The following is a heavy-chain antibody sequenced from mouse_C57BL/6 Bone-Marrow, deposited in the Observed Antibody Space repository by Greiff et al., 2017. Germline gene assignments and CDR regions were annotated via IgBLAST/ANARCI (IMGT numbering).Heavy chain of an antibody. V-gene: IGHV1-64*01. Sequence: VQLQQPGAELVKPGASVKLSCKASGYTFTSYWMHWVKQRPGQGLEWIGMIHPNSGSTNYNEKFKSKATLTVDKSSSTAYMQLSSLTSDDSAVYYCARLGSSYGYAMDYWGQGTSVTVSS. J-gene: IGHJ4*01. CDR3: ARLGSSYGYAMDY. CDR2: IHPNSGST. CDR1: GYTFTSYW. D-gene: IGHD1-1*01.